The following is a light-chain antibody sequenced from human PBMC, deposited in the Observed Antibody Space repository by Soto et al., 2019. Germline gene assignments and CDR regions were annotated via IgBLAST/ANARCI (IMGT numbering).Light chain of an antibody. CDR2: GAS. Sequence: EIVMTQSPATLSVSPGERATLSCRASQSVSSNLAWYQQKPGLAPRLLIYGASTRATGIPARFSGSGSGTEFTLTISSLQSEDFGVYYCHQYNNWPPWTFGQGTKVEIK. CDR1: QSVSSN. J-gene: IGKJ1*01. CDR3: HQYNNWPPWT. V-gene: IGKV3-15*01.